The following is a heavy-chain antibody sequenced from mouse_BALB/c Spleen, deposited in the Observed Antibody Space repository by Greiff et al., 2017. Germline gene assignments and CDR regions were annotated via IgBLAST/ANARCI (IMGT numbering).Heavy chain of an antibody. V-gene: IGHV2-9*02. D-gene: IGHD2-4*01. CDR1: GFSLTSYG. CDR2: IWAGGST. J-gene: IGHJ3*01. CDR3: ARGMITTKVFAY. Sequence: VMLVESGPGLVAPSQSLSITCTVSGFSLTSYGVHWVRQPPGKGLEWLGVIWAGGSTNYNSALMSRLSISKDNSKSQVFLKMNSLQTDDTAMYYCARGMITTKVFAYWGQGTLVTVSA.